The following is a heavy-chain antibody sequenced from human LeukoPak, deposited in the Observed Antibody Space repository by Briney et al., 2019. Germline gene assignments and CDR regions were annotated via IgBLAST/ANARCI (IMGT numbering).Heavy chain of an antibody. CDR3: ARVDRYHFYLDV. CDR1: GGTFRTYS. CDR2: IIPIFGTP. V-gene: IGHV1-69*05. J-gene: IGHJ6*03. Sequence: ASVKVSCKASGGTFRTYSVTWVRQAPGQGLEWMGGIIPIFGTPNYAQKFQGRVKVTTDDPTGTAYMELSSLMSEDTAIYYCARVDRYHFYLDVWGKGTPVTVSS.